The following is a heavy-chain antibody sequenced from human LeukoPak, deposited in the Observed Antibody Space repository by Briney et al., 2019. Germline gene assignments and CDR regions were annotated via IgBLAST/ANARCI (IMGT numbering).Heavy chain of an antibody. CDR3: VSGGSSSWAFDY. Sequence: AGGSLRLSCAASGFTFSSYWMSWVRQAPGKGPEWVSGVSPSGDITYYADSVKGRFTISRDNSKNTLYLQMNSLRAEDTAVYYCVSGGSSSWAFDYWGQGTLVTVSS. CDR2: VSPSGDIT. V-gene: IGHV3-23*01. D-gene: IGHD6-13*01. J-gene: IGHJ4*02. CDR1: GFTFSSYW.